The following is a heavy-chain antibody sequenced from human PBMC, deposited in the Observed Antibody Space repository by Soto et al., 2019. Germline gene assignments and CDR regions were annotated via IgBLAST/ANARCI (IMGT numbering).Heavy chain of an antibody. Sequence: QVQLVESGGVVVQPGRSLRLSCAASGFTFSPYGMHWVRQAPGKGLEWVADLWYDGSNKYYADTVKGRFTLSRDTSKNTLYLPMNSLRAEDTAVYYCARERAAYYDILTGYYNPYYWGQGTLVTVSS. J-gene: IGHJ4*02. CDR2: LWYDGSNK. CDR1: GFTFSPYG. V-gene: IGHV3-33*01. CDR3: ARERAAYYDILTGYYNPYY. D-gene: IGHD3-9*01.